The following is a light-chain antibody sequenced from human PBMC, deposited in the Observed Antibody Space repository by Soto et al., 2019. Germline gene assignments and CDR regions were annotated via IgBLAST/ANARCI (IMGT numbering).Light chain of an antibody. J-gene: IGLJ2*01. CDR1: SSNIGAGYD. V-gene: IGLV1-40*01. CDR2: RNS. Sequence: QSVLTQPPSVSGAPGQRVTISCTGSSSNIGAGYDVHWYQQLPGTAPKLLIYRNSNRPSGVPDRFSGSKSGTTASLAITGLQAEDEADYYCQSSDSSLSGLLVFGAGTKLTVL. CDR3: QSSDSSLSGLLV.